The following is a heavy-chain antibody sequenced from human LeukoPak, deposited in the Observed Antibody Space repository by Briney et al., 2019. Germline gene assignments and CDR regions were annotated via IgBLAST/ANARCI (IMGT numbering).Heavy chain of an antibody. V-gene: IGHV3-33*03. CDR2: IWYDGSNK. CDR3: ARSRGYSGYDFDY. J-gene: IGHJ4*02. CDR1: GFTFSSYG. D-gene: IGHD5-12*01. Sequence: GRSLRLSCAASGFTFSSYGIHWVRQARGKGLEWVAVIWYDGSNKYYGDCVKGRVTISRDNSKPTLYLQMNSLGAEDTAVYYRARSRGYSGYDFDYWGQGTLVTVSS.